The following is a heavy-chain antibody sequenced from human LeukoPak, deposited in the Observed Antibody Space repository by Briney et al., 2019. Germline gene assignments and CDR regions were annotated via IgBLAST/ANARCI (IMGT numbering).Heavy chain of an antibody. CDR1: GFTFSTYS. CDR3: AKDSDYYHSSGYYYAYFQH. CDR2: ISSSSSTI. J-gene: IGHJ1*01. V-gene: IGHV3-48*02. D-gene: IGHD3-22*01. Sequence: GGSLRLSCAVSGFTFSTYSMNWVRQAPGKGLEWVSYISSSSSTIYYADAVKGRFTISRDNAKNSLYLQMNSLRDEDTAVYYCAKDSDYYHSSGYYYAYFQHWGQGTLVTVSS.